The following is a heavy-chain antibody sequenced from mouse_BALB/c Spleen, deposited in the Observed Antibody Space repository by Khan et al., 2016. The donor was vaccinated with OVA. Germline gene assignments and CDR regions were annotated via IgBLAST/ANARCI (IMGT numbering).Heavy chain of an antibody. Sequence: QIQLVQSGPELKKPGETVKISCKAFGYTFRNDGMNWVKQAPGKGLKWMGWINTYTGESTHADDFKGRFVFSLEISASTAYLQINNLKNEDTSTYFCARPPCFSYVMDCWGQGTSVTVSS. CDR3: ARPPCFSYVMDC. J-gene: IGHJ4*01. CDR2: INTYTGES. CDR1: GYTFRNDG. V-gene: IGHV9-3-1*01.